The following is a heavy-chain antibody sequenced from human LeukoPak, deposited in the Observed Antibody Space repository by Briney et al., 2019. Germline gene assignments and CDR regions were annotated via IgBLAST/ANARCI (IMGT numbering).Heavy chain of an antibody. D-gene: IGHD3-22*01. J-gene: IGHJ4*02. CDR1: GFTFSSYD. CDR3: ARGDYYDSSGSTGTFDY. Sequence: GGSLRLSCAASGFTFSSYDMHWVRHATGKGLEWVSAIGTAGDTYYPGSVKGRFTISRENAKNSLYLQMNSLRAGDTAVYYCARGDYYDSSGSTGTFDYWGQGTLVTVSS. CDR2: IGTAGDT. V-gene: IGHV3-13*01.